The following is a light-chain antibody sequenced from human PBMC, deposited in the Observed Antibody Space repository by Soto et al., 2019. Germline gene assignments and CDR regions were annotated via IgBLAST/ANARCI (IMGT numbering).Light chain of an antibody. CDR1: QSVSRN. Sequence: EIVMTQSPATLSVSPGERATLSCRASQSVSRNLAWYQQKPGQAPRLLLYGTSTRATGIPARFSGSRSGTEFTLTISSLQSEDFAVYYCQHYNNWPRTFGQGTKVEIK. J-gene: IGKJ1*01. CDR3: QHYNNWPRT. V-gene: IGKV3-15*01. CDR2: GTS.